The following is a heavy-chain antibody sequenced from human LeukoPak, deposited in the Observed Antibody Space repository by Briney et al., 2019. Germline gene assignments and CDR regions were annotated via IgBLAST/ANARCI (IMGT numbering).Heavy chain of an antibody. CDR3: AKVPIVVVPAAMRDIDY. Sequence: GGSLRLSCAASGFTFSSYAMSWVRQAPGKGLEWVSAISGSGGTTYYADSVKGRFTISRDNSKNTLYLLMNSLRAEDTAVYYCAKVPIVVVPAAMRDIDYWGQGTLVTVSS. D-gene: IGHD2-2*01. V-gene: IGHV3-23*01. J-gene: IGHJ4*02. CDR2: ISGSGGTT. CDR1: GFTFSSYA.